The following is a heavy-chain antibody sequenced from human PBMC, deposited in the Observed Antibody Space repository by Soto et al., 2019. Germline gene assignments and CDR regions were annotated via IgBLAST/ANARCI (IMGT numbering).Heavy chain of an antibody. Sequence: ASVKVPCKASGYTFTGSYMHSVRQAPGQGLEWMGWINPNSGGTNYAQRFQGWVTMTRDTSISTAYMELSRLRSDDTAVYYCARTHRGYSGYDTPYLYGMDVWGQ. D-gene: IGHD5-12*01. CDR3: ARTHRGYSGYDTPYLYGMDV. CDR2: INPNSGGT. J-gene: IGHJ6*02. CDR1: GYTFTGSY. V-gene: IGHV1-2*04.